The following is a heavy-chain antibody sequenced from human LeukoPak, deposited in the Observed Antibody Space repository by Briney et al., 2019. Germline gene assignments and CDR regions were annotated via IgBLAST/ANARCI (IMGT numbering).Heavy chain of an antibody. V-gene: IGHV1-69*05. D-gene: IGHD3-16*01. Sequence: VASVKVSCEASGGTFSSYAISWVRQAPGQGLEWMGGIIPIFGTANYAQEFQGRVTITTDESTSTAYMELSSLRSEDTAVYYCARAIIMLEDYYMDVWGKGTTVTVSS. CDR3: ARAIIMLEDYYMDV. CDR1: GGTFSSYA. J-gene: IGHJ6*03. CDR2: IIPIFGTA.